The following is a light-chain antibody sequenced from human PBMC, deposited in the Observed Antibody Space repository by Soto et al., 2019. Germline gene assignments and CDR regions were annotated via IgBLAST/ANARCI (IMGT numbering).Light chain of an antibody. V-gene: IGKV4-1*01. J-gene: IGKJ4*01. CDR2: WAS. Sequence: DIVMTQSPDSLAVSLGERATINCKSSQSVLYSSNNKNYLAWYQQKPGQPPKLLIYWASTRESGVPDRFSGSGSGTDFTLTSSSLQAEHVAVYYCQQYYSIPLTFGGGTKVEIK. CDR1: QSVLYSSNNKNY. CDR3: QQYYSIPLT.